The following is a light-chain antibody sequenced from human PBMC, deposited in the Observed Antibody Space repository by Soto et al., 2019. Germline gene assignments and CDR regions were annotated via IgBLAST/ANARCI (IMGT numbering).Light chain of an antibody. V-gene: IGKV3-15*01. CDR1: QSVRTT. J-gene: IGKJ5*01. CDR3: QQYSGYLTT. Sequence: ETELKHSLCIVSASIRDRATXSRRASQSVRTTVAWYQQIPGQANRLLIYDASTRATGVTGRFSGRGSGTDFTLTFSSLQSEDFGIYYCQQYSGYLTTFGQGTKLDIK. CDR2: DAS.